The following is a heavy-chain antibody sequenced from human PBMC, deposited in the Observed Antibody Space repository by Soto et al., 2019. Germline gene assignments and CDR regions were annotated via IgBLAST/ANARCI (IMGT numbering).Heavy chain of an antibody. Sequence: SETLSLTCTVSGDSISNYYWSWIRQPAGKGLEWIGRIYTRGNTNYNPSLKSRVTMSLDTSKKQISLNLNSVTAADTAVYYCARDVAYYDILTGYYAGGWFDRWGQGTLVTVSS. V-gene: IGHV4-4*07. CDR2: IYTRGNT. CDR3: ARDVAYYDILTGYYAGGWFDR. CDR1: GDSISNYY. J-gene: IGHJ5*02. D-gene: IGHD3-9*01.